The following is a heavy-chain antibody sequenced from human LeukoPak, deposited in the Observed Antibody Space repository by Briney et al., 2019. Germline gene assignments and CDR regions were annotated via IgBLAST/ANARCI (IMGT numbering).Heavy chain of an antibody. D-gene: IGHD6-13*01. V-gene: IGHV3-74*01. CDR2: INSDGSTT. Sequence: PGGSLRLSCAASGFSLSSYWMHWVRQAPGKGLVWVSRINSDGSTTNYADSVKGRFTISRDNAKNTLYLQMNSLRAEDTAVYYCARRQYRSSWYYFDYWGQRTLVTISS. CDR1: GFSLSSYW. CDR3: ARRQYRSSWYYFDY. J-gene: IGHJ4*02.